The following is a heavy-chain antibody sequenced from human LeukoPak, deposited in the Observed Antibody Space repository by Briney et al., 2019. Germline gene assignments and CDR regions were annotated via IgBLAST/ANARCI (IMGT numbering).Heavy chain of an antibody. Sequence: QSGGSLRLSCVASGLTFHDYAMHWVRQAPGKGLEWVSLISADGGSTFHADSVRGRFSISRDNSKNSLYLQMNSLRTEDTAMYYCAKESGKFDYWGQGTLVAVSS. V-gene: IGHV3-43*02. CDR2: ISADGGST. CDR1: GLTFHDYA. J-gene: IGHJ4*02. CDR3: AKESGKFDY.